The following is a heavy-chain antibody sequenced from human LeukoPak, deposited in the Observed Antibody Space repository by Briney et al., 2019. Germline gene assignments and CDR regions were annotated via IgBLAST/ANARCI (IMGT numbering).Heavy chain of an antibody. Sequence: SETLFLTCTVSGGSISSGSYYWSWIRQPAGKGLEWIGRIYTSGSTNYNPSLKSRVTISVDTSKNQFSLKLSSVTAADTAVYYCARAPHYYDSSGYYVDAFDIWGQGTMVTVSS. CDR3: ARAPHYYDSSGYYVDAFDI. V-gene: IGHV4-61*02. J-gene: IGHJ3*02. CDR1: GGSISSGSYY. D-gene: IGHD3-22*01. CDR2: IYTSGST.